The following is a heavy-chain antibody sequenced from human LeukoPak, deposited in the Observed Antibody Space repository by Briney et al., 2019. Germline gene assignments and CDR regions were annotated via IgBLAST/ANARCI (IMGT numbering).Heavy chain of an antibody. CDR3: ARSGYPFVYAFDI. J-gene: IGHJ3*02. V-gene: IGHV3-7*01. D-gene: IGHD3-9*01. CDR1: GFTFSSYW. Sequence: GGSLRLSCAASGFTFSSYWMNWARQAPGKGLEWVASINHNGNVNYYVDSVKGRFTISRDNAKNSLYLQMDSLRAEDTAVYYCARSGYPFVYAFDIWGQGTMVTVSS. CDR2: INHNGNVN.